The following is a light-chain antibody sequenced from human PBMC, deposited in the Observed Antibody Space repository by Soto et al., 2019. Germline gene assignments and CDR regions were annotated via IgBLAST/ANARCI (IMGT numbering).Light chain of an antibody. J-gene: IGKJ1*01. CDR2: GAS. CDR3: QQYNNWPRT. Sequence: EIVWTQSPGTLSLSPGERATLSCRSSQSVSNNYLAWYQQKPGQAPRLLTYGASNRATGIPDRFSGSGSGTDFTLTISRLEPEDFAVYYCQQYNNWPRTFGQGTKVDIK. CDR1: QSVSNNY. V-gene: IGKV3-20*01.